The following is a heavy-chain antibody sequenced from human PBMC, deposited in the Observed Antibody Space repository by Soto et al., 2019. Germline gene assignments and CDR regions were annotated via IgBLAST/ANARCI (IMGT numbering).Heavy chain of an antibody. V-gene: IGHV1-69*13. Sequence: SVKVSCKASGGTFSSYAISWLRQAPGQRLEWMGGIIPIFGTANYAQKFQGRVTITADESTSTAYMELSSLRSEDTAVYYCARALEDYYDSSGYYYGAFDPWG. CDR2: IIPIFGTA. J-gene: IGHJ5*02. CDR1: GGTFSSYA. CDR3: ARALEDYYDSSGYYYGAFDP. D-gene: IGHD3-22*01.